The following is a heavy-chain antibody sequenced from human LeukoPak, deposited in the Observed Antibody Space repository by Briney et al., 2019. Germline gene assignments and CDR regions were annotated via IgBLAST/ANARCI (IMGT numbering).Heavy chain of an antibody. V-gene: IGHV1-24*01. CDR2: FDPEDGET. Sequence: ASVKVSCKVSGYTLTELSMHWVRQAPGEGLEWMGGFDPEDGETIYAQKFQGRVTMTEDTSTDTAYMELSSLRSEDTAVYYCATLDGGYPHFDYWGQGTLVTVSS. D-gene: IGHD4-17*01. J-gene: IGHJ4*02. CDR1: GYTLTELS. CDR3: ATLDGGYPHFDY.